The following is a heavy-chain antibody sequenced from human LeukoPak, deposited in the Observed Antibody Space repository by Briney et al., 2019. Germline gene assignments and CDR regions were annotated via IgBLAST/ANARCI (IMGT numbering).Heavy chain of an antibody. D-gene: IGHD2-2*02. CDR3: ARDRLSGSFYIRFDP. CDR2: TYYRSKWNN. J-gene: IGHJ5*02. Sequence: SQTLSLTCAISGDSVSSNSAVWNWIRQSPSRGLEWLGRTYYRSKWNNDYAVSAKDRISINPDTSKNQFSLQLKSVTPEDTAVYYCARDRLSGSFYIRFDPWGQGTLVTVSS. CDR1: GDSVSSNSAV. V-gene: IGHV6-1*01.